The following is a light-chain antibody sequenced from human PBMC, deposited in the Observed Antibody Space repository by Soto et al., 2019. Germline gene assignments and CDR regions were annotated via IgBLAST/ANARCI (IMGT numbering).Light chain of an antibody. CDR2: AAS. Sequence: DIQMTQSPSSLSASVGDRVTITCRASQSISSYLNWYQQKPGKAPKLLIYAASSLQSGVPSRFSGRGSGTDVSLTISSLQPEDVSTYYCQQSYSVTWTFGQGTKVEIK. CDR3: QQSYSVTWT. CDR1: QSISSY. V-gene: IGKV1-39*01. J-gene: IGKJ1*01.